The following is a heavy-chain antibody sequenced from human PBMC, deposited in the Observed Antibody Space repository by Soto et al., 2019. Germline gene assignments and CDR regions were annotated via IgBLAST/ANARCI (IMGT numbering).Heavy chain of an antibody. CDR1: SGSISSSNW. J-gene: IGHJ5*02. Sequence: QVQLQESGPGLVKPSGTLSLTCAVSSGSISSSNWWSWVRQPPGKGLEWIGEIYHSGSTNYNPSLKSRVTISVDKSKNQFSLMLSSVTAADTAVYYCARVPFFLSLYQNVIWFDPWGQGTLVTVSS. D-gene: IGHD3-16*02. CDR2: IYHSGST. CDR3: ARVPFFLSLYQNVIWFDP. V-gene: IGHV4-4*02.